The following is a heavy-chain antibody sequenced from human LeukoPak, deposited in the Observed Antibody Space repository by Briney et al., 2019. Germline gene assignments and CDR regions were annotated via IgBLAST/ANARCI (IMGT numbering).Heavy chain of an antibody. D-gene: IGHD3-10*01. Sequence: SETLSLTCAVYGGSFSGYYWSWIRQPPGKGLEWIGEINHSGSTNYNPSLKSRVTISVDTSKNQFSLKLSSVTAADTAVYYCARSHVLLWFGESKIFDYWGQGTLVTVSS. J-gene: IGHJ4*02. V-gene: IGHV4-34*01. CDR1: GGSFSGYY. CDR2: INHSGST. CDR3: ARSHVLLWFGESKIFDY.